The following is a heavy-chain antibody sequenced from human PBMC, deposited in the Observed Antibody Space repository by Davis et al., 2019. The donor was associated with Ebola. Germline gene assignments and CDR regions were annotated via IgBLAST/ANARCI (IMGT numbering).Heavy chain of an antibody. V-gene: IGHV4-61*05. J-gene: IGHJ4*02. CDR3: ARDPYGDSYYFDY. CDR1: GGSISSSSYY. Sequence: SETLSLTCTVSGGSISSSSYYWGWIRQPPGKGLEWIGYIYYSGSTNYNPSLKSRVTISVDTSKNQFSLKLSSVTAADTAVYYCARDPYGDSYYFDYWGQGTLVTVSS. D-gene: IGHD4-17*01. CDR2: IYYSGST.